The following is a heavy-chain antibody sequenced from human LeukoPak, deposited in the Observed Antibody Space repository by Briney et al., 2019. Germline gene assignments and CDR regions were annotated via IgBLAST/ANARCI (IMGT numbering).Heavy chain of an antibody. D-gene: IGHD2-2*02. V-gene: IGHV3-9*01. J-gene: IGHJ3*02. CDR2: ISWNSGSI. CDR3: ANLVSAAITNDAFDI. Sequence: GRSLRLSCAASGFTFDDYAMHWVRQAPGKGLEWVSGISWNSGSIGYADSVKGRFTISRDNAKNSLYLQMNSLRAEDTALYYCANLVSAAITNDAFDIWGQGTMVTVSS. CDR1: GFTFDDYA.